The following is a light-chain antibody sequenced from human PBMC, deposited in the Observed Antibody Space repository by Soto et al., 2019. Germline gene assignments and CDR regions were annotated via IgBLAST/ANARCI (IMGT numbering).Light chain of an antibody. CDR3: QQYNNWPLYT. CDR2: GAS. J-gene: IGKJ2*01. CDR1: QSVSTN. V-gene: IGKV3-15*01. Sequence: DIVMTQSPATLSVSPRERATLSCRASQSVSTNLAWYQQKPGQAPRLLIYGASTRATAIPARFSGSGSGTEFTLTISSLQSEDFAVYYCQQYNNWPLYTFGQGTKLEIK.